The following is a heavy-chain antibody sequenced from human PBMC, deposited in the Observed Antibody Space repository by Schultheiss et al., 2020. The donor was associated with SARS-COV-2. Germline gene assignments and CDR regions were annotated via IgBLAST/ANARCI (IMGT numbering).Heavy chain of an antibody. CDR2: ISYDGSNK. CDR1: GFTFSSYA. Sequence: GGSLRLSCAASGFTFSSYAMSWVRQAPGKGLEWVAVISYDGSNKYYADSVKGRFTISRDNAKNSLYLQMNSLRAEDTAVYYCAKGLGDIVNYYYMDVWGKGTTVTVSS. D-gene: IGHD3-9*01. V-gene: IGHV3-30*04. J-gene: IGHJ6*03. CDR3: AKGLGDIVNYYYMDV.